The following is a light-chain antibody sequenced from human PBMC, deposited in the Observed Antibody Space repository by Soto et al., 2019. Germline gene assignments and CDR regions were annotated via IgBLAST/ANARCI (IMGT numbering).Light chain of an antibody. Sequence: EIVLTQSPGTLSLSPGESATLSCRASQSVGSRFLAWYQQKPGQAPRLLISGTFSRATGIPDRFSGSGSGTDFTLTISRLEPEDSAVYYCQQYGTLITFGQGTRLEIK. CDR3: QQYGTLIT. CDR2: GTF. V-gene: IGKV3-20*01. J-gene: IGKJ5*01. CDR1: QSVGSRF.